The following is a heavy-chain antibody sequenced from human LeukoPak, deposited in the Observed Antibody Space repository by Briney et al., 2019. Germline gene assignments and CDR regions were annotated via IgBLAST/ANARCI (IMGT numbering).Heavy chain of an antibody. J-gene: IGHJ6*02. CDR2: INPNSGGT. V-gene: IGHV1-2*02. Sequence: ASVKVSCKASGYTFTGYYMHWVRQAPGQGLEWMGWINPNSGGTNYAQKFQGRVTMTRDTSISTAYMELSRLRSDDTAVYYCARDYIVVVTAIAHYYYGMDVWGQGTTVTVSS. CDR1: GYTFTGYY. D-gene: IGHD2-21*02. CDR3: ARDYIVVVTAIAHYYYGMDV.